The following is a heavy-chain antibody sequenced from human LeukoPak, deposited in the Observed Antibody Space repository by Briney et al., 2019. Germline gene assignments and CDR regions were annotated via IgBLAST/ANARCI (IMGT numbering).Heavy chain of an antibody. CDR2: IYYSGST. V-gene: IGHV4-59*01. CDR1: GGSISSYY. Sequence: PSETLSLTCTVSGGSISSYYWSWIRQPPGKGLEWIGYIYYSGSTNYNPSLKSRVTISVDTSKNQFSLKLSSVTAADTAVYYCARAKLGRLSFDPWGQGTLVTVSS. D-gene: IGHD1-1*01. CDR3: ARAKLGRLSFDP. J-gene: IGHJ5*02.